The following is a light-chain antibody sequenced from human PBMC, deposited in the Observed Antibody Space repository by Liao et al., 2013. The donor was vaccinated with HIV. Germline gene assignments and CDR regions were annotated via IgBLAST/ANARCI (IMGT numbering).Light chain of an antibody. V-gene: IGLV3-21*04. CDR3: QVWAGSSDHRV. J-gene: IGLJ2*01. CDR1: NIGSKS. Sequence: SYVLTQPPSVSVAPGKTARITCGGNNIGSKSVHWYQQKPGQAPVLVIYYDSDRPSGIPERFSGSNSANTATLTISRVEAGDEADYYCQVWAGSSDHRVFGGGTKLTVL. CDR2: YDS.